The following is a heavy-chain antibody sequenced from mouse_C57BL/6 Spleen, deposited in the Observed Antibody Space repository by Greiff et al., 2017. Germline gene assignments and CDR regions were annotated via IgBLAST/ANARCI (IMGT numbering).Heavy chain of an antibody. V-gene: IGHV1-15*01. CDR3: TRRGAWFAY. CDR2: IDPETGGT. J-gene: IGHJ3*01. CDR1: GYTFTDYE. Sequence: VKLQESGAELVRPGASVTLSCKASGYTFTDYEMHWVKQTPVHGLEWIGAIDPETGGTAYNQKFKGKAILTADKSSSTAYMELRSLTSEDSAVYYCTRRGAWFAYWGQGTLVTVSA.